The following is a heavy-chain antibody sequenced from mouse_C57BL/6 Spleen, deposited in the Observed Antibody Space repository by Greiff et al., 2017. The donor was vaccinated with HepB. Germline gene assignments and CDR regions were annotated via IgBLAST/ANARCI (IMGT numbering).Heavy chain of an antibody. J-gene: IGHJ4*01. CDR2: IHPNSGST. Sequence: QVQLKQPGAELVKPGASVKLSCKASGYTFTSYWMHWVKQRPGQGLEWIGMIHPNSGSTNYNEKFKSKATLTVDKSSSTAYMQLSSLTSEDSAVYYCAALLFGYAMDYWGQGTSVTVSS. D-gene: IGHD2-10*01. V-gene: IGHV1-64*01. CDR1: GYTFTSYW. CDR3: AALLFGYAMDY.